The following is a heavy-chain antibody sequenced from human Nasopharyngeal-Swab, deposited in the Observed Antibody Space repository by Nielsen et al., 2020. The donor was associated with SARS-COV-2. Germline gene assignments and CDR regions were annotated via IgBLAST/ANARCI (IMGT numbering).Heavy chain of an antibody. V-gene: IGHV4-4*02. D-gene: IGHD2-21*01. J-gene: IGHJ6*02. CDR1: GGSISRNHW. CDR2: VGHRGST. Sequence: SETLSLTCTVSGGSISRNHWWAWVRQPPGTGLQWLGEVGHRGSTNYNPPLESRVTISLDESKNQFSLNLRSVTTADTAVYFCVRVSGVGIPEALYYLYYGMDVWGQGTTVTVSS. CDR3: VRVSGVGIPEALYYLYYGMDV.